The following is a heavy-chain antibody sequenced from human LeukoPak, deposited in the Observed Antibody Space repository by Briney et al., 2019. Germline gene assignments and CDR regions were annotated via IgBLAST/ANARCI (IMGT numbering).Heavy chain of an antibody. CDR1: GFTFNNYA. D-gene: IGHD6-19*01. CDR2: ISGSGGST. J-gene: IGHJ6*03. Sequence: PGGSLRLSCAASGFTFNNYAMSWVRQAPGKGLEWVSAISGSGGSTYYADSVRGRFTISRDNSKNTLYLQMTSLRAEDTAVYYCARASSSVGSGWYVGPYYYYYMDVWGKGTTVTISS. V-gene: IGHV3-23*01. CDR3: ARASSSVGSGWYVGPYYYYYMDV.